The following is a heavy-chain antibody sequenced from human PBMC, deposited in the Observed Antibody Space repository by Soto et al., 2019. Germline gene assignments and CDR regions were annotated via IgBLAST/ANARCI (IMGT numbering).Heavy chain of an antibody. J-gene: IGHJ5*02. V-gene: IGHV1-69*02. D-gene: IGHD2-15*01. CDR1: GGTLSSYT. CDR2: IIPILGIA. CDR3: PRHVVVVPATSRNCFAP. Sequence: SVKVSCKASGGTLSSYTISWVRQAPGQGLEWMGRIIPILGIANYAQKFQGRVTITADKSTSTAYMELSSLRSEDTAVYYCPRHVVVVPATSRNCFAPWGKGTLVTVSS.